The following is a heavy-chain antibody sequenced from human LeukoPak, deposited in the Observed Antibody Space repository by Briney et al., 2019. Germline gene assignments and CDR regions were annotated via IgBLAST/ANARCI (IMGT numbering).Heavy chain of an antibody. V-gene: IGHV3-66*01. Sequence: GGSLRPSCAASGFTVSSNYMSWVRQAPGKGLEWVSVIYSGGSTYYADSVKGRFTISRDNSKNTLYLQMNNLRAEDTAVYYCARGGVGAIFDYWGQGTLVTVSS. CDR2: IYSGGST. CDR3: ARGGVGAIFDY. CDR1: GFTVSSNY. J-gene: IGHJ4*02. D-gene: IGHD1-26*01.